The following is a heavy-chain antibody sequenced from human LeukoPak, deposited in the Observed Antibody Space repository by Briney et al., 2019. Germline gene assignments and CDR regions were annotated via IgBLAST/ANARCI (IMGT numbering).Heavy chain of an antibody. J-gene: IGHJ1*01. D-gene: IGHD3-10*01. CDR3: TRGHYLLQY. CDR1: GGSFSGYY. CDR2: INHSGNT. V-gene: IGHV4-34*01. Sequence: PSETLSLTCAAYGGSFSGYYWRWIRQPPGKGLEWIGDINHSGNTNYNPSSKSRVTISVDTSKNQFSLKLSAVTAADTGVYYCTRGHYLLQYWGQGTLVTVSS.